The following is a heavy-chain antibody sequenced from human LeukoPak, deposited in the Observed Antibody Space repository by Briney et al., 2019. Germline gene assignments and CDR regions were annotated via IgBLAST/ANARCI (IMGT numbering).Heavy chain of an antibody. CDR3: AASNQVLNWFDP. J-gene: IGHJ5*02. CDR2: ISAYNGNT. CDR1: GYTFTSYG. D-gene: IGHD2-2*01. Sequence: ASVKVSSKASGYTFTSYGISWVRQAPGQGLEWMGWISAYNGNTNYAQKVQGRLTMTTDTSTSTAYMELRSLRSDDTAVYYCAASNQVLNWFDPWGQGTLVTVSS. V-gene: IGHV1-18*01.